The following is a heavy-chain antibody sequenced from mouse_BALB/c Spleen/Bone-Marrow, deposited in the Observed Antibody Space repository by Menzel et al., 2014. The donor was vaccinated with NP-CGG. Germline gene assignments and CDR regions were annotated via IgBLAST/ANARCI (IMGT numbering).Heavy chain of an antibody. J-gene: IGHJ1*01. V-gene: IGHV1S56*01. D-gene: IGHD1-2*01. CDR3: VRSRLRCWYFDV. CDR2: IFPGDSTT. Sequence: VQLQQSGVELVKPGASVKLSCKASGNTFTSYDINWVRQRPEQGLEWIGWIFPGDSTTKYNEKFKGKATLSTDKSSSTVHMQLSRLTSEDSAVYFCVRSRLRCWYFDVWGAGTPVTISS. CDR1: GNTFTSYD.